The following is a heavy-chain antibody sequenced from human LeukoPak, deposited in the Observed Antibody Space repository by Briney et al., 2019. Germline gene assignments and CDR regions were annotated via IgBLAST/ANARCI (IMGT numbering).Heavy chain of an antibody. J-gene: IGHJ5*02. CDR3: ARERAGYSSSPPNNWFDP. Sequence: ASVKVSCKASGYTFTSYDINWVRQATGQGLEWMGWMNPNSGNTGYAQKFQGRVTMTRNTSISTAYMELSSLRSEDTAVYYCARERAGYSSSPPNNWFDPWGQGTLVTVSS. CDR2: MNPNSGNT. D-gene: IGHD6-13*01. CDR1: GYTFTSYD. V-gene: IGHV1-8*01.